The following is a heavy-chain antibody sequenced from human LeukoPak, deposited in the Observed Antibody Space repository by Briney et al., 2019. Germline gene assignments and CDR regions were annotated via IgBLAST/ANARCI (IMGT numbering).Heavy chain of an antibody. J-gene: IGHJ4*02. CDR1: GGSMNTYY. CDR3: ARDYGGYRFDF. Sequence: PSETLSLTCTVSGGSMNTYYWSSIRQPPGKGLEWIGYIYSSGSNNYNPSLKRRVTMSVDTSKNQLYLNLSSVTAADTAVYYCARDYGGYRFDFWGQGSLVSVSS. V-gene: IGHV4-59*01. D-gene: IGHD5-12*01. CDR2: IYSSGSN.